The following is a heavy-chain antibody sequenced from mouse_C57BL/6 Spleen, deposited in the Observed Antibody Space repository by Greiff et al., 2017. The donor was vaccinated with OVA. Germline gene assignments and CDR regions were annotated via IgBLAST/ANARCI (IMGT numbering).Heavy chain of an antibody. J-gene: IGHJ3*01. CDR1: GFTFSDYG. Sequence: EVQGVESGGGLVKPGGSLKLSCAASGFTFSDYGMHWVRQAPEKGLEWVAYISSGSSTIYYADTVKGRFTISRDNAKNTLFLQMTSLRSEDTAMYYCARDYYYGSKAWFAYWGQGTLVTVSA. CDR2: ISSGSSTI. D-gene: IGHD1-1*01. V-gene: IGHV5-17*01. CDR3: ARDYYYGSKAWFAY.